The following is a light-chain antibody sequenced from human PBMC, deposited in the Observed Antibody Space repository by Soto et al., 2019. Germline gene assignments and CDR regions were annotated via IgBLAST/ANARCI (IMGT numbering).Light chain of an antibody. J-gene: IGLJ1*01. CDR1: SSDVGVFNY. CDR3: SSYAGSNNYV. V-gene: IGLV2-14*01. Sequence: QSALTQPASVSGSPGQSITISCTGTSSDVGVFNYVSWYQHHPGNAPKLIIYAASNRPPGVSNRFSGSKSGNTASLTISGLQAEDEAEYYCSSYAGSNNYVFGTGTKLTVL. CDR2: AAS.